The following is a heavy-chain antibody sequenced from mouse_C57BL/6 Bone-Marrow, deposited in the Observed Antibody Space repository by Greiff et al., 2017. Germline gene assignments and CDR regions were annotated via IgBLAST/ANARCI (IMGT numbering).Heavy chain of an antibody. CDR2: ISDGGSYT. D-gene: IGHD1-1*01. V-gene: IGHV5-4*03. CDR3: ARPIITTVVAHWYFDV. CDR1: GFTFSSYA. Sequence: EVKLMESGGGLVKPGGSLKLSCAASGFTFSSYAMSWVRQTPEKRLEWVATISDGGSYTYYPDNVKGRFTISRDNAENNLYLQMSHLKSEDTAMYYCARPIITTVVAHWYFDVWGTGTTVTVSS. J-gene: IGHJ1*03.